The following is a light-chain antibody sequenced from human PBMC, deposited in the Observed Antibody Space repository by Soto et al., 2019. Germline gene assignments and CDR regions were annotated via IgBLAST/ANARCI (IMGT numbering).Light chain of an antibody. J-gene: IGLJ1*01. CDR3: QSYDSSLSGFYV. CDR2: GNS. CDR1: SSNIGAGYD. V-gene: IGLV1-40*01. Sequence: SALPQPPSLSGAPGQRVTISCTGSSSNIGAGYDVHWYQQLPGTAPKLLIYGNSNRPSGVPDRFSGSKSGTSASLAITGLQAEDEADYYCQSYDSSLSGFYVFGTGTKVTVL.